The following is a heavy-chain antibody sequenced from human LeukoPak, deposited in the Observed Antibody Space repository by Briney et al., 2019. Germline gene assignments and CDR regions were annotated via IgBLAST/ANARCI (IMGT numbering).Heavy chain of an antibody. CDR3: AREDAEQMDNSFDI. D-gene: IGHD5-24*01. Sequence: PSQTLSLTCTVSGGSISSGSYYWTWIRQPAGKGLEWIGRMYTSGSTNYNPSLKSRLTISIDTSKNQFSLKLRSVTAADTAVYYCAREDAEQMDNSFDIWGQGTMVTVSS. CDR1: GGSISSGSYY. V-gene: IGHV4-61*02. J-gene: IGHJ3*02. CDR2: MYTSGST.